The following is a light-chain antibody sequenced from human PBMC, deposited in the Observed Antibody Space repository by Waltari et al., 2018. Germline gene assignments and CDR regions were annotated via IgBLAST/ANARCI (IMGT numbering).Light chain of an antibody. CDR3: QQYYSTPYT. J-gene: IGKJ2*01. CDR2: WAS. Sequence: DIVMTQSPDSLALSLGERATINCRSCQSVLYSSNTKNYLAWYQHKPGQPPNLLIYWASTRESGVPDRFSGSGSGTDFTLTISSLQAEDVAVYYCQQYYSTPYTFGQGTKLEIK. V-gene: IGKV4-1*01. CDR1: QSVLYSSNTKNY.